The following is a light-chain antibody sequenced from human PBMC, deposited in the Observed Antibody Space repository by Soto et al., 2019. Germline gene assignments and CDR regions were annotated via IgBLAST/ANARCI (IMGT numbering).Light chain of an antibody. J-gene: IGKJ1*01. CDR1: QTISSW. CDR3: QQYNSFSPWT. Sequence: DIQMTQSPSSLSASVGDRVTITCRASQTISSWLAWYQQKPGKAPKLLIYKASNLESGVPSRFSGSGSGTEFTLTISSLQTDDFATYYCQQYNSFSPWTFGQGGKADI. CDR2: KAS. V-gene: IGKV1-5*03.